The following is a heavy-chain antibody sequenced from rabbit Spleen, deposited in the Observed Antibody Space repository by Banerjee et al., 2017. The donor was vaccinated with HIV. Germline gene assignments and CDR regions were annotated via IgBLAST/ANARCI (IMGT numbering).Heavy chain of an antibody. Sequence: QEQLEESGGDLVKPEGSLTLTCTASGFTFISGYDICWVRQAPGKGLEWFGCMVIADSGTYYSSWAKGRFTISKTSSTTVTLQMTSLTVADTATYFCARDGAGGSYFALWGPGTLVTVS. D-gene: IGHD8-1*01. V-gene: IGHV1S45*01. CDR2: MVIADSGT. CDR3: ARDGAGGSYFAL. J-gene: IGHJ4*01. CDR1: GFTFISGYD.